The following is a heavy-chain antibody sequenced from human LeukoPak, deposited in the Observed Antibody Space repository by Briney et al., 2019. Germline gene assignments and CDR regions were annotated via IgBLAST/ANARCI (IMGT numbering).Heavy chain of an antibody. Sequence: SETLPLTCTVSGGSISSYYWSWIRQPPGKGLEWIGYIYYSGSTNYNPSLKSRVTISVDTSKNQFSLKLSSVTAADTAVYYCARSTVTTIGWFDPWGQGTLVTVSS. J-gene: IGHJ5*02. D-gene: IGHD4-17*01. CDR1: GGSISSYY. CDR3: ARSTVTTIGWFDP. V-gene: IGHV4-59*01. CDR2: IYYSGST.